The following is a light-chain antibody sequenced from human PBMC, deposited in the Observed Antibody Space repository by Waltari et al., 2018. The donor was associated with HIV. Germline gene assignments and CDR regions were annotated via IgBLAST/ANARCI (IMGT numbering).Light chain of an antibody. J-gene: IGLJ3*02. CDR2: EVT. Sequence: QSALTQPPSASGSPGQSVTISCTGTSSDVGVYNYVSWYKHHPGKPPNLMIYEVTKRPSGVPDRFSGSKSGDTASLTVSGLQAEDEAYYYCSSYAGSNNWVFGGGTKLTVL. CDR1: SSDVGVYNY. V-gene: IGLV2-8*01. CDR3: SSYAGSNNWV.